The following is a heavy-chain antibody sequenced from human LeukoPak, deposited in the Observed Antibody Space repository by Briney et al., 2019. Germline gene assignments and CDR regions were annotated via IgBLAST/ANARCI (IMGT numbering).Heavy chain of an antibody. V-gene: IGHV3-74*01. D-gene: IGHD2-2*01. Sequence: GGSLRLSCAASGFTFSNYWMRCARQAPGKGLVWVSHINIDVISTRYADSVKGRFTISRDNAKNTLYLQMNSLRAEDTAVYYCAKARCCDSTTCRYCGMDVWGQGTTVTVSS. CDR2: INIDVIST. CDR1: GFTFSNYW. J-gene: IGHJ6*02. CDR3: AKARCCDSTTCRYCGMDV.